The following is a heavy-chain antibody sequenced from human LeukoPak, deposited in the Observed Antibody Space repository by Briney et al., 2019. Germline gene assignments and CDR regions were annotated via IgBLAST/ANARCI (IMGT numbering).Heavy chain of an antibody. D-gene: IGHD2-15*01. CDR1: GDTFRRYA. CDR2: IIPMFGAA. CDR3: ARTTSQSIVAAGDY. J-gene: IGHJ4*02. Sequence: SVKVSCKASGDTFRRYAIIWVRQAPGQGLEWMGGIIPMFGAANYAQKLQGRVTFTADKSTNTVYMDLRSLTSEDTAVYYCARTTSQSIVAAGDYWGQGTLVIVSS. V-gene: IGHV1-69*06.